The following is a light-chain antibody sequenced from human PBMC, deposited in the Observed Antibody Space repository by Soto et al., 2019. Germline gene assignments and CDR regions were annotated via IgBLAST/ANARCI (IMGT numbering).Light chain of an antibody. CDR1: QSVSSSY. CDR2: VAS. CDR3: QQYGSSPYT. J-gene: IGKJ2*01. Sequence: EIVLTQSPGTLSLSPGERATLSCRASQSVSSSYLAWYQQKPGQSPRLLIYVASSRATGIPDRFSGSGSGTDFTHTISRLEPEDFAVYYCQQYGSSPYTFGQGTKLEIK. V-gene: IGKV3-20*01.